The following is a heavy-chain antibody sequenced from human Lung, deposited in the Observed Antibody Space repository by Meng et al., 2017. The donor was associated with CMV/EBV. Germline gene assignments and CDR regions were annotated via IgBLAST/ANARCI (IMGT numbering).Heavy chain of an antibody. V-gene: IGHV3-48*03. J-gene: IGHJ5*02. Sequence: GGSXRLXCAASGFNFNIYEMSWVRQAPGKGLEWVSYISMSGSTIYYADAVKGRFTISRDNAKNSLYLQMNSLRAEDTAVYYCARDRAANSFDPWGQGTRVT. CDR1: GFNFNIYE. D-gene: IGHD6-25*01. CDR2: ISMSGSTI. CDR3: ARDRAANSFDP.